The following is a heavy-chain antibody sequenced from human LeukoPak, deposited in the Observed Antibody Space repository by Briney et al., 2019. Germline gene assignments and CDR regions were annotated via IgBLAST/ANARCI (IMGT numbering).Heavy chain of an antibody. V-gene: IGHV3-30*04. D-gene: IGHD6-13*01. CDR2: ISYDGSNK. Sequence: GGSLRLSCAASGFTFSSYAMHWVRQAPGKGLEWVAVISYDGSNKYYADSVKGRFTISRDNSKSTLYLQMNSLRAEDTAVYYCARVGSSWPNWYFDLWGRGTLVTVSS. CDR3: ARVGSSWPNWYFDL. J-gene: IGHJ2*01. CDR1: GFTFSSYA.